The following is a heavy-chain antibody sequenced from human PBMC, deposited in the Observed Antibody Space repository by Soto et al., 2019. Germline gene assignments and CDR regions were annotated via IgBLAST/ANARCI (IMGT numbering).Heavy chain of an antibody. CDR1: GFTFSSYA. D-gene: IGHD2-2*01. J-gene: IGHJ4*02. V-gene: IGHV3-23*01. CDR3: AKDALGYCISTSCLGPDY. CDR2: ISGSGGST. Sequence: EVQLLESGGGLVRPGGSLRLSCAASGFTFSSYAMSWVRQAPGKGLEWVSAISGSGGSTYYADSVKGRFTISRDNSKNTLYLQMNSLRAEDTAVYYCAKDALGYCISTSCLGPDYWGQGTLVTVSS.